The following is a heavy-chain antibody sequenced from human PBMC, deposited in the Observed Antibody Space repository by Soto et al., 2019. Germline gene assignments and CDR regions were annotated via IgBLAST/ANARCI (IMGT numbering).Heavy chain of an antibody. J-gene: IGHJ5*02. CDR2: IYYSRST. D-gene: IGHD6-13*01. Sequence: SETLSLTCTVSGGSISSYYWSWIRQPPGKGLEWIGYIYYSRSTNYNPSLKSRVTISVDTSKNQFSLKLSSVTAADTAVYYCARERPDGSRLDPWGQGTLVTVS. V-gene: IGHV4-59*01. CDR1: GGSISSYY. CDR3: ARERPDGSRLDP.